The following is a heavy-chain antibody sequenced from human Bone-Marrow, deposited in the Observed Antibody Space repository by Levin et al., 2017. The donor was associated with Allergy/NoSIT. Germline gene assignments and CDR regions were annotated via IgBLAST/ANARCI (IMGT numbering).Heavy chain of an antibody. CDR1: GFTFSSYA. J-gene: IGHJ6*02. Sequence: GGSLRLSCAASGFTFSSYAMHWVRQAPGKGLEWVAVISYDGSNKYYADSVKGRFTISRDNSKNTLYLQMNSLRAEDTAVYYCARDCSTPLYYDDGMDVWGQGTTVTVSS. D-gene: IGHD2-2*01. CDR3: ARDCSTPLYYDDGMDV. CDR2: ISYDGSNK. V-gene: IGHV3-30*04.